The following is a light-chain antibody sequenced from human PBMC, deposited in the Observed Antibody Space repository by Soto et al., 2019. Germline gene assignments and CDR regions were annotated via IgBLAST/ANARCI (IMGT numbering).Light chain of an antibody. CDR3: QQYETYSWT. CDR2: RAS. Sequence: DIQMTQSPSTLSASVGDRVTITCRASQNINTWLAWYQQKPGKGPTLLIYRASRLESGVPSRFSGSGSGTEFALTITSLQPADFATYSCQQYETYSWTFGQGTKVDIK. V-gene: IGKV1-5*03. CDR1: QNINTW. J-gene: IGKJ1*01.